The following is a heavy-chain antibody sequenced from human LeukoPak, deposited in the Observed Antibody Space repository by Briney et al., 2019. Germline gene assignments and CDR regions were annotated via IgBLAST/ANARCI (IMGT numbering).Heavy chain of an antibody. Sequence: PGGSLRLSCAASGFTFNKAWMSWVRLAPGKGLEWVGRIKNKGDGGTTDYAAPVKGRFTVSRDDSKSTLYLQMNSLKTEDTAVYYCTTLGTPFEYWGQGTLVTVSS. CDR1: GFTFNKAW. CDR2: IKNKGDGGTT. V-gene: IGHV3-15*01. J-gene: IGHJ4*02. D-gene: IGHD3-16*01. CDR3: TTLGTPFEY.